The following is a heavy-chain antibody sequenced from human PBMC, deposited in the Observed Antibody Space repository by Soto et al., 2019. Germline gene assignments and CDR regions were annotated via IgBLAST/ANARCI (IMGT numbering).Heavy chain of an antibody. CDR3: SHRSDSDSMDV. D-gene: IGHD2-15*01. CDR2: IHWDDDN. CDR1: GCSLSTNGVG. Sequence: QITLKEYGPTLVNPTQTLTLTCTFSGCSLSTNGVGVGWNHQPPGNALDWLAFIHWDDDNRYSPSLKTRLTITKYTAKDHVVLTTTNMDPLDTGTYYCSHRSDSDSMDVWCQGTTDTVSS. J-gene: IGHJ6*02. V-gene: IGHV2-5*02.